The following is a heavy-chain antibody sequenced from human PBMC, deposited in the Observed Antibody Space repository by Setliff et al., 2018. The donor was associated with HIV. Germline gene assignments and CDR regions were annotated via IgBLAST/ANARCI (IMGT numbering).Heavy chain of an antibody. CDR1: GDSFSNHW. Sequence: RGESLTISCQGSGDSFSNHWISWVRQVPGQGLEWMGNIDPSDSYTHYSPSFQGHVTISADKSISTVYLHWSSLKASDTATYYCARHVDWGPLDFWGQGTLVTVSS. J-gene: IGHJ4*02. CDR3: ARHVDWGPLDF. V-gene: IGHV5-10-1*01. CDR2: IDPSDSYT. D-gene: IGHD7-27*01.